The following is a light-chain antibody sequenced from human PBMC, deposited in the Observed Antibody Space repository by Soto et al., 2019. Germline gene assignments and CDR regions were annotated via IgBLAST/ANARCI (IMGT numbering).Light chain of an antibody. CDR2: DNN. CDR3: GTWDSSLSGL. Sequence: QSALTQPPSVSAAPGPKVTISFSGSSANVGNNYVSWYQQLPGTAPKLLIYDNNKRPSGIPDRFSGSKSGTSATLGITGLQTGDEADYYCGTWDSSLSGLFGGGTTLTVL. CDR1: SANVGNNY. V-gene: IGLV1-51*01. J-gene: IGLJ2*01.